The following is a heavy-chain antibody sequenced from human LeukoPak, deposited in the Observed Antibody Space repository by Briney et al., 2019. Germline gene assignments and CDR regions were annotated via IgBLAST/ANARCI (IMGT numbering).Heavy chain of an antibody. D-gene: IGHD3-3*01. J-gene: IGHJ4*02. Sequence: PSETLSLTCTVSGGSISSSSYYWGWIRQPPGKGLEWIGSIYYSGSTYYNPSLKSRVTISVDTSKNQFSLKLSSVTAADTAVYYCARIDYDFWSAPAYYFDYWGQGTLVTVSS. CDR1: GGSISSSSYY. V-gene: IGHV4-39*01. CDR3: ARIDYDFWSAPAYYFDY. CDR2: IYYSGST.